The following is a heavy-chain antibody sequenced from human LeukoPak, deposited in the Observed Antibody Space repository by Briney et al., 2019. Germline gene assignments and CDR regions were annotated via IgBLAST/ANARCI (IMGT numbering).Heavy chain of an antibody. CDR2: IIPIFGTA. J-gene: IGHJ6*02. V-gene: IGHV1-69*13. CDR1: GGTFSSYA. D-gene: IGHD5-18*01. CDR3: ARDFTWIHAMDV. Sequence: GASVKVSCKASGGTFSSYAISWVRQAPGQGLEWMGGIIPIFGTANYAQKFQGRVTITADESTSTAHMELSSLRSEDTAVYYCARDFTWIHAMDVWGQGTTVTVSS.